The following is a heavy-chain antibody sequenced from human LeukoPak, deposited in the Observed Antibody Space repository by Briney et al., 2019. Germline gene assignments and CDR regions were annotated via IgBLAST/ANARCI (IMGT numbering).Heavy chain of an antibody. J-gene: IGHJ5*01. CDR3: ARFLYSNSSWYDS. CDR2: MNPNSGNT. CDR1: GYTFTSYD. V-gene: IGHV1-8*03. Sequence: ASVKVSCKASGYTFTSYDINWVRQATGQGLEWMGWMNPNSGNTGYAQKFQGRVTITRNTSISTAYMELSSLRSEDTAVYYCARFLYSNSSWYDSWGQGTLVTVSS. D-gene: IGHD2-2*01.